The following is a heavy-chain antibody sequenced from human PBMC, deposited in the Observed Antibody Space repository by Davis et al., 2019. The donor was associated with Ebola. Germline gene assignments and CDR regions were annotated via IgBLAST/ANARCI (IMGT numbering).Heavy chain of an antibody. CDR3: ARDPRSSSWSDAFDI. J-gene: IGHJ3*02. CDR1: GGSISSYY. V-gene: IGHV4-59*01. CDR2: IYYSGST. Sequence: PSETLSLTCTVSGGSISSYYWSWIRQPPGKGLEWIGYIYYSGSTNYNPSLKSRVTISVDTSKNQFSLKLSSVTAADTAVYYCARDPRSSSWSDAFDIWGQGTMVTVSS. D-gene: IGHD6-13*01.